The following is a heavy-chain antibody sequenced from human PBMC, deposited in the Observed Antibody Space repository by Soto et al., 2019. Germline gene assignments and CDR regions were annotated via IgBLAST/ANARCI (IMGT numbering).Heavy chain of an antibody. J-gene: IGHJ6*02. V-gene: IGHV3-23*01. CDR3: AKVSILTESYHYYAMDV. Sequence: EVQLLESGGGSVQPGGALRLSCVASGFTFSTYAMSWVRQAPGKGLEWVSGIGGLSGGTDYADSVKGRLTISRDNSKNTLYLQMNSLIAEDTAVYFCAKVSILTESYHYYAMDVWGQGTTVTVSS. CDR1: GFTFSTYA. CDR2: IGGLSGGT. D-gene: IGHD3-9*01.